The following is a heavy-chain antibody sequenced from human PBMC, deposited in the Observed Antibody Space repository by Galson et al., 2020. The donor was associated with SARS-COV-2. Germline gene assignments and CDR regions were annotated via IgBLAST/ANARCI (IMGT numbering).Heavy chain of an antibody. Sequence: ASVKVPCKASGYTSSSYGISCVRQAPGQGLEGMGWISTYNGDTNYAPSPQGRVTMTTDNSTSTAYMDLRSLRSDDTAVYYCARDFWYYASGSEHWGQGAQVTVSS. CDR2: ISTYNGDT. J-gene: IGHJ4*01. V-gene: IGHV1-18*01. D-gene: IGHD3-10*01. CDR3: ARDFWYYASGSEH. CDR1: GYTSSSYG.